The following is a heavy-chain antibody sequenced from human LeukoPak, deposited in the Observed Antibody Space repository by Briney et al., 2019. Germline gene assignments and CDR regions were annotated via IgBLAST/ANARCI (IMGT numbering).Heavy chain of an antibody. Sequence: GGSLRLSCAASGFIFSSYSMNWVRQAPEKGLEWVSSISGSGDKTFYADSVKGRFTISSDNSKNTLYLQMDSLSREDTAIYYCARRGGSNGWGAFDIWGQGTMVTVSS. CDR3: ARRGGSNGWGAFDI. CDR2: ISGSGDKT. D-gene: IGHD6-19*01. J-gene: IGHJ3*02. CDR1: GFIFSSYS. V-gene: IGHV3-23*01.